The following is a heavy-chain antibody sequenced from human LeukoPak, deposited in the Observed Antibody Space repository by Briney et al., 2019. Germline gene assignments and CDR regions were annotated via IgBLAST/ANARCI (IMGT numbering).Heavy chain of an antibody. J-gene: IGHJ4*02. CDR3: TRMTTGHDY. V-gene: IGHV4-34*01. CDR2: INHSGYT. Sequence: PSETLSLTCAVSGVSFDDYYWSWVRETPGKGLEWIGEINHSGYTNDSPSLKSRVTLSIDTSRKQFSLNLRSVTVADAGIYYCTRMTTGHDYWGQGTLVTVSS. CDR1: GVSFDDYY. D-gene: IGHD4-17*01.